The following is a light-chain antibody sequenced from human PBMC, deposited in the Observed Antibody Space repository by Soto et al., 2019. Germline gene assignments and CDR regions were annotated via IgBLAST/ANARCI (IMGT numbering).Light chain of an antibody. J-gene: IGKJ1*01. CDR2: AAS. Sequence: IEMTQSPSSLAASLGDRVTITCRASQSISSYLNWYQQKPGKAPKLLSYAASSLQSGVPSRFSGSGSGTDFTLTISSLPPEDFETYYCQQSYSNLWTFGQGTKVDIK. V-gene: IGKV1-39*01. CDR3: QQSYSNLWT. CDR1: QSISSY.